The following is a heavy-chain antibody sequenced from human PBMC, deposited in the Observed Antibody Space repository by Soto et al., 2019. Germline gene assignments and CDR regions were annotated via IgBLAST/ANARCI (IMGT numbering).Heavy chain of an antibody. J-gene: IGHJ6*02. D-gene: IGHD2-21*02. CDR2: ISSSSSYI. CDR1: GFTFSSYS. V-gene: IGHV3-21*01. CDR3: GGGNSAGDYYYGMDV. Sequence: PGGSLRLSCAASGFTFSSYSMNWVRQAPGKGLEWVSSISSSSSYIYYADSVKGRFTISRDNAKNSLYLQMNSLRAEDTAVYYCGGGNSAGDYYYGMDVWGQGTTVTVSS.